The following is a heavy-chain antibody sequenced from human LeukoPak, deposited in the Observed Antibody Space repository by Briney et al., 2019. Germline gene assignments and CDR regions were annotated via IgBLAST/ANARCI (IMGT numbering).Heavy chain of an antibody. J-gene: IGHJ3*01. CDR1: GFTFSNYW. CDR2: INSDGSST. V-gene: IGHV3-74*01. D-gene: IGHD2-2*01. Sequence: GGSLRLSCAASGFTFSNYWMHWVRQAPGKGLVWVSRINSDGSSTSYADSVKGRFTISKDNAKNTLYLQMNSLRAEDTAVYYCARDQGYCTSVSCRGDAFDVWGQGSMVSVSA. CDR3: ARDQGYCTSVSCRGDAFDV.